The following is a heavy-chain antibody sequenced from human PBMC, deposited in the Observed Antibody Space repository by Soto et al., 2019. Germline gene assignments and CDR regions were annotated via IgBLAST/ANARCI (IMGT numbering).Heavy chain of an antibody. CDR3: ARDPRDGYNYYFDY. D-gene: IGHD5-12*01. V-gene: IGHV3-30-3*01. J-gene: IGHJ4*02. Sequence: QVQLVESGGGVVQPGRSLRLSCAASGFTFSSYAMHWVRQAPGKGLEWVALISYDGLNKYYADSVKGRFTISRDNSKNSLYLQMNSLRTEDTAVYYCARDPRDGYNYYFDYGGQGTLVTVSS. CDR2: ISYDGLNK. CDR1: GFTFSSYA.